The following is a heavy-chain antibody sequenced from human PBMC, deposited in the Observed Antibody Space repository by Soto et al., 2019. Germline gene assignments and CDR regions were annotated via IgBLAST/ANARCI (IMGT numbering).Heavy chain of an antibody. V-gene: IGHV1-69*13. CDR1: GGTFSSYA. CDR3: ARIQCAYCSSTSCYTCGLPASYCDYYGIDV. CDR2: IIPIFGTA. Sequence: SVKVSCKASGGTFSSYAISWVRQAPGQGLEWMGGIIPIFGTANCAQTFQDRVTITADESTSTASMELSSLRSEDTAVYYCARIQCAYCSSTSCYTCGLPASYCDYYGIDVWGQGTTGTVSS. D-gene: IGHD2-2*02. J-gene: IGHJ6*02.